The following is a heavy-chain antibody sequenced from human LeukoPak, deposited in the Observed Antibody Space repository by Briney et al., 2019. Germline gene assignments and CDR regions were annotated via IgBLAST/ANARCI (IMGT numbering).Heavy chain of an antibody. D-gene: IGHD1-1*01. Sequence: PGGSLRLSCAASGFTFNRSWMNWVRKAPGTGLEWVANLGTSCSQKRYVDSVKGRFIISKDNPGASLYLDMYSLIAEDTAIYYCAIWTSGNYWGQGTLVTVSS. V-gene: IGHV3-7*01. J-gene: IGHJ4*02. CDR3: AIWTSGNY. CDR2: LGTSCSQK. CDR1: GFTFNRSW.